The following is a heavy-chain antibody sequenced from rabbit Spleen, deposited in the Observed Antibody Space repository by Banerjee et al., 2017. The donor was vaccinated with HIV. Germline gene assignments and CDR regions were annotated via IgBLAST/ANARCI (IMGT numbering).Heavy chain of an antibody. V-gene: IGHV1S40*01. J-gene: IGHJ4*01. CDR3: AGDHAISGYRFNL. CDR2: IYADRSGST. CDR1: GFSFSSSYY. Sequence: QSLEESGGDLVKPEGSLTLTCTASGFSFSSSYYMCWVRQAPGKGLECIACIYADRSGSTYYANWAKGRFTISRTSSTTVTLQMTSLTAADTATYFCAGDHAISGYRFNLWGPGTLVTVS. D-gene: IGHD1-1*01.